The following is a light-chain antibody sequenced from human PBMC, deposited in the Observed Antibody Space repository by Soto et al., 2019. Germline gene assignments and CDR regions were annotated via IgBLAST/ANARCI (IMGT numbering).Light chain of an antibody. CDR3: QQLNSYVFT. CDR1: QDVSRF. Sequence: DIQLTQSPSFLSASVGDRVTISCRASQDVSRFLAWYQQKPGKAPNLLIYAASTLQSGVPSRFSGSGSGTEFTLTIICLQPEDFATYYCQQLNSYVFTFGPGTKVDIK. J-gene: IGKJ3*01. V-gene: IGKV1-9*01. CDR2: AAS.